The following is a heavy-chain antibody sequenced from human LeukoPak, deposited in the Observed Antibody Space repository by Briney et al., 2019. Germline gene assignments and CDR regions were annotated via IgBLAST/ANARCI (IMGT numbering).Heavy chain of an antibody. CDR2: NYSSGGT. J-gene: IGHJ4*02. D-gene: IGHD5-18*01. CDR3: ARDRGSGYSYAYGDFDY. Sequence: SETLSLTCTVSGGSIRSGSYHWSWIRQPAGKGLEWIGRNYSSGGTNYNPSLKSRVTISVDTSKNQFSLKLSSVTAADTAVYYCARDRGSGYSYAYGDFDYWGQGTLVTVSS. CDR1: GGSIRSGSYH. V-gene: IGHV4-61*02.